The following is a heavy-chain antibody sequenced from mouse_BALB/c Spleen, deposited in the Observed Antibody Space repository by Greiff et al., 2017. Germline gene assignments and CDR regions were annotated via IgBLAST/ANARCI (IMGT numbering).Heavy chain of an antibody. CDR1: GYSITSDYA. J-gene: IGHJ1*01. Sequence: EVKLQESGPGLVKPSQSLSLTCTVTGYSITSDYAWNWIRQFPGNKLEWMGYISYSGSTSYNPSLKSRISITRDTSKNQFFLQLNSVTTEDTATYYCARIYDGPYFDVWGAGTTVTVSS. D-gene: IGHD2-3*01. V-gene: IGHV3-2*02. CDR2: ISYSGST. CDR3: ARIYDGPYFDV.